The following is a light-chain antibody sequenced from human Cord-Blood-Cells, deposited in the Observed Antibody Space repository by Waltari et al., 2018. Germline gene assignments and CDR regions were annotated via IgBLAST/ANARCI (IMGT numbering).Light chain of an antibody. Sequence: DIQMTKSPSSLSASVGDRVTITCRASQSISSYLNWYQQKPGKAPKLLIYAASSLQSGVPSRFGGSGSGKDFTLTISSLQPEDFATYYCQQSYSTPYSFGQGTKLEIK. CDR1: QSISSY. J-gene: IGKJ2*03. CDR2: AAS. CDR3: QQSYSTPYS. V-gene: IGKV1-39*01.